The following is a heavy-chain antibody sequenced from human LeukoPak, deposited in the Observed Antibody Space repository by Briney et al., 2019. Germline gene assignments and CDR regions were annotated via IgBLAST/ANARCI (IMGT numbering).Heavy chain of an antibody. CDR2: ISGSGSST. J-gene: IGHJ4*02. D-gene: IGHD6-6*01. V-gene: IGHV3-23*01. CDR3: AKGSSSVRPYYFDS. Sequence: GGSLRLSCAASGFTLSSYAMSWVRQAPGKGLEWVSAISGSGSSTWYADSVKGRFTISRDNSKNTVLLQMGSLRADDTTVYYCAKGSSSVRPYYFDSWGRGILVAVSS. CDR1: GFTLSSYA.